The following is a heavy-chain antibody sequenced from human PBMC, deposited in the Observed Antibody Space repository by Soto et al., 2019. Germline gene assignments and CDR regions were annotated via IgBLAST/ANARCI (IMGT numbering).Heavy chain of an antibody. CDR2: VYYSGST. CDR3: ARDLMVRGPKGGGGMDV. J-gene: IGHJ6*02. D-gene: IGHD3-10*01. CDR1: GGSISSGGYY. V-gene: IGHV4-31*03. Sequence: SETLSLTCTVSGGSISSGGYYWSWIRQHPGKGLEWIGYVYYSGSTYYNPSLKSRVTISVDTSKNQFSLKLSSVTAADTAVYYCARDLMVRGPKGGGGMDVWGQGTTVTVSS.